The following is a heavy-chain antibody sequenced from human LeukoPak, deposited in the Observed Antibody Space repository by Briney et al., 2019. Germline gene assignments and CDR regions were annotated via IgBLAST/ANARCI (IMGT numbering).Heavy chain of an antibody. CDR1: GGSITTTNW. Sequence: PSETLSLTCAVSGGSITTTNWWSWVRQPPGKGLEWIGEVHLSGATNYNPSLESRVSMSIDKSRNHLSLEVTSVTAADTAIYYCTRESGAFSPFGFWGQGTLLTVSS. CDR3: TRESGAFSPFGF. CDR2: VHLSGAT. J-gene: IGHJ4*02. V-gene: IGHV4-4*02. D-gene: IGHD1-26*01.